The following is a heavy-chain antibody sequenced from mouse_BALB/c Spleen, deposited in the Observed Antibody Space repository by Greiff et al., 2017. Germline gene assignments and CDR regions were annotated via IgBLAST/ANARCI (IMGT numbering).Heavy chain of an antibody. CDR2: ISSGGSYT. J-gene: IGHJ1*01. D-gene: IGHD2-12*01. CDR3: ASPYDGYWYFEV. V-gene: IGHV5-6*01. Sequence: EVQVVESGGDLVKPGGSLKLSCAASGFTFSSYGMSWVRQTPDKRLEWVATISSGGSYTYYPDSVKGRFTISRDNAKNTLYLQMSSLKSEDTAMYDCASPYDGYWYFEVWGAGTTVTVSS. CDR1: GFTFSSYG.